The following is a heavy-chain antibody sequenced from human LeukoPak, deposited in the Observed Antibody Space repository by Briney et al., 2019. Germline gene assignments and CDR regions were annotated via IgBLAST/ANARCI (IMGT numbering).Heavy chain of an antibody. CDR3: ARGVFGSSWYSYYFDY. V-gene: IGHV6-1*01. CDR2: TYYRSKWYN. Sequence: PSQTLSLTCAISGDSLSSNSAAWNWIRQSPSRGLEWLGRTYYRSKWYNDYAVSVKSRITINPHTSKNQFSLQLNSVTPEDTAVYYCARGVFGSSWYSYYFDYWGQGTLVTVSS. J-gene: IGHJ4*02. D-gene: IGHD6-13*01. CDR1: GDSLSSNSAA.